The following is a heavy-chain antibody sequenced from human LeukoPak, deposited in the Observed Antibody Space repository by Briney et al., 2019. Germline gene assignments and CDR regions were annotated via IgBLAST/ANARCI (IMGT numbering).Heavy chain of an antibody. Sequence: GSLRLSCSAFGFPFSTYAMHWVRQAPGQGLDWVAVISYDVNGKYYADSVKGRFTISRDNSKNTLYLQMTSLGPEDTAVYYCARGSYGDLQWGQGTLVTVSS. CDR2: ISYDVNGK. J-gene: IGHJ4*02. CDR3: ARGSYGDLQ. V-gene: IGHV3-30*04. CDR1: GFPFSTYA. D-gene: IGHD4-17*01.